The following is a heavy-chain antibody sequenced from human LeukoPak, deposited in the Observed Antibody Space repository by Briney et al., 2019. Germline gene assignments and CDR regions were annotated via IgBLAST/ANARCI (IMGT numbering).Heavy chain of an antibody. CDR2: ISAYNGST. J-gene: IGHJ4*02. Sequence: RASVKVSCKASGYTFTSYGISWVRQAPGQGLEWMGWISAYNGSTNYAQKLQGRVTMTTDTSTSTAYMELRSLRSDDTAVYYCASEYCSGGSCYFDYWGQGTLVTVSS. D-gene: IGHD2-15*01. V-gene: IGHV1-18*04. CDR1: GYTFTSYG. CDR3: ASEYCSGGSCYFDY.